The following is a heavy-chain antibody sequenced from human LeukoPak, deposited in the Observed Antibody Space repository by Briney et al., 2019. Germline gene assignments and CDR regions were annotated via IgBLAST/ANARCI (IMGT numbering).Heavy chain of an antibody. CDR2: INPNSGGT. CDR3: ARDRGYCSSTSCYSRYNWFDP. CDR1: GYTFTCYY. D-gene: IGHD2-2*01. J-gene: IGHJ5*02. Sequence: ASVNVSCKASGYTFTCYYMHWVRQAPGQGLEWMGWINPNSGGTNYAQKFQGRVTMTRDTSISTAYMELSRLRSDDTAVYYCARDRGYCSSTSCYSRYNWFDPWGQGTLVTVSS. V-gene: IGHV1-2*02.